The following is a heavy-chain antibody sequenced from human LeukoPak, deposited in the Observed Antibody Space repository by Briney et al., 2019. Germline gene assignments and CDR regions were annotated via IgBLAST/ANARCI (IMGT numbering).Heavy chain of an antibody. CDR3: AKAQHSSIWGYFDY. CDR1: GFTFSSYG. V-gene: IGHV3-23*01. D-gene: IGHD6-13*01. J-gene: IGHJ4*02. Sequence: GGTLRLSCAASGFTFSSYGMSWVRQAPGKGLEWVSTISGSGGSPLYADSVKGRFTISRDNSKNTLFLQMNSLRADDTAVFYCAKAQHSSIWGYFDYWGQGTLVTVSS. CDR2: ISGSGGSP.